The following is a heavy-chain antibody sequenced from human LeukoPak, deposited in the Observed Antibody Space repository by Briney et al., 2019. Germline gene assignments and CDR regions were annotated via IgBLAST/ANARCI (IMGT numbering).Heavy chain of an antibody. J-gene: IGHJ4*02. D-gene: IGHD3-22*01. CDR1: GYSFTSYW. V-gene: IGHV5-51*01. CDR2: IYPGDSDT. CDR3: ARGGDLTYYYDSSGYYPC. Sequence: GESLKISCKGSGYSFTSYWIGWVRQMPGKGLEWMGIIYPGDSDTRSSPSFQGQVTISADKSISTAYLQWSSLKASDTAMYYCARGGDLTYYYDSSGYYPCWGQGTLVTVSS.